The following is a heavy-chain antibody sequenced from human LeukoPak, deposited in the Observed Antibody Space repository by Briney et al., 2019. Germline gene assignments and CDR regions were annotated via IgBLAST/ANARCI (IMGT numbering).Heavy chain of an antibody. V-gene: IGHV3-33*01. D-gene: IGHD6-19*01. CDR3: ASGPGHYSSENRFAP. J-gene: IGHJ5*02. CDR1: GFTFSSYG. Sequence: GGSLRLSCAASGFTFSSYGMHWVRQAPGKGLEWVAVIWYDGSNKYYADSVKGRFTISRDNSKNTLYLQMNSLRAEDTAVYYCASGPGHYSSENRFAPWGQGTLVTVSS. CDR2: IWYDGSNK.